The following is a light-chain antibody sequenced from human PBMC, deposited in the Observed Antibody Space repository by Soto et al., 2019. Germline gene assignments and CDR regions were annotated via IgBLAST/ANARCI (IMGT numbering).Light chain of an antibody. V-gene: IGLV1-47*01. Sequence: QAVVTQPPSASGTPGQRVTISCSGSSSNIGSNHVDWYQQFPGMAPKLLMYRSAQRPTGVPDRFSGSKAGSSASLAISGVRYDDEGDYYCSALDDTLSGVVFGGGTQLTVL. CDR1: SSNIGSNH. CDR2: RSA. J-gene: IGLJ2*01. CDR3: SALDDTLSGVV.